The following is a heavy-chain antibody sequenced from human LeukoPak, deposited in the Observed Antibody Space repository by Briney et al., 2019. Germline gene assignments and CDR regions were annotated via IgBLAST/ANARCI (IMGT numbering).Heavy chain of an antibody. J-gene: IGHJ4*02. D-gene: IGHD2-21*02. CDR3: ARGDWLDY. V-gene: IGHV3-23*01. Sequence: GGFLRLSCAASGFLFDHYDMSWVRQTSEKGLEWVSSIGSGGDNVNYADSVKGRSTISRDNSKNTLYLQMNSLRAEDTALYYCARGDWLDYCGQGTLVVVSS. CDR1: GFLFDHYD. CDR2: IGSGGDNV.